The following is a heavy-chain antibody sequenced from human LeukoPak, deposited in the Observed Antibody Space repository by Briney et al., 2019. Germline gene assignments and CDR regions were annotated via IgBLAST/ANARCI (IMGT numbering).Heavy chain of an antibody. CDR1: GYTFTSYY. J-gene: IGHJ4*02. D-gene: IGHD1-14*01. CDR2: ISANNGNT. CDR3: ARKPTGMAAEY. V-gene: IGHV1-18*03. Sequence: ASVKVSCKASGYTFTSYYMHWVRQAPGQGLEWMGWISANNGNTDYTQKFQGRVTITTDTSTRTVYMELRNLRSDDMAVYYCARKPTGMAAEYWGQGSLVTVSS.